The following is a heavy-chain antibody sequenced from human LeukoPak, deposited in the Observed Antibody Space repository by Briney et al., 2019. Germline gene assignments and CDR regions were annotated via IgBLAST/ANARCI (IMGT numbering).Heavy chain of an antibody. V-gene: IGHV3-23*01. D-gene: IGHD4-17*01. CDR2: ISGSGGST. J-gene: IGHJ6*03. CDR3: AKGAVTTPAYFYYYMDV. Sequence: PGGSLRLSCAASGFTFSSYAMSWVRQAPGKGLEWVSAISGSGGSTYYADSVKGRFTISRDNSKNTLYLQMNNLRAEDTAIYYCAKGAVTTPAYFYYYMDVWGIGTTVTVSS. CDR1: GFTFSSYA.